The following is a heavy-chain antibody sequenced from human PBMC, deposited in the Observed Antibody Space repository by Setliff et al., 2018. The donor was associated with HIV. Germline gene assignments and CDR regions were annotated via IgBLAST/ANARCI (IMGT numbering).Heavy chain of an antibody. CDR2: ISYDGSDK. V-gene: IGHV3-30*04. CDR1: GFTFSIYA. Sequence: GGSLRLSCAASGFTFSIYAMHWVRQAPGKGLEWVAFISYDGSDKYYADSVKGRFIVSRDNLKRTLYLQMSNLRVEDTAVYYCATGHYDYWSGYSARGPLDYWGQGTLVTVSS. CDR3: ATGHYDYWSGYSARGPLDY. D-gene: IGHD3-3*01. J-gene: IGHJ4*02.